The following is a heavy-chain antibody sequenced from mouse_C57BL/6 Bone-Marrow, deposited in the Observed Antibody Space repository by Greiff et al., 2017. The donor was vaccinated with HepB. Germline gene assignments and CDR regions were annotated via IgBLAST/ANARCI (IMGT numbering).Heavy chain of an antibody. V-gene: IGHV5-12*01. D-gene: IGHD1-1*01. CDR3: ARQYGSSFVDY. CDR2: ISNGGGST. CDR1: GFTFSDYY. Sequence: EVQLVESGGGLVQPGGSLKLSCAASGFTFSDYYMYWVRQTPEKRLEWVAYISNGGGSTYYPDTVKGRFTISRDNAKNTLYLQMSRLKSEDTAMYYGARQYGSSFVDYWGQGTTLTVSS. J-gene: IGHJ2*01.